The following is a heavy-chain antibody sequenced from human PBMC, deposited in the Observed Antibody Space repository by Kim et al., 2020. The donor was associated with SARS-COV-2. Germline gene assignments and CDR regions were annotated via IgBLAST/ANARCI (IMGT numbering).Heavy chain of an antibody. CDR3: ARDHDYGDYGFDS. D-gene: IGHD4-17*01. J-gene: IGHJ4*02. V-gene: IGHV3-30*03. Sequence: YADSVKGRFTISRDNSKNTMYLQKNSLRAEETAVYYWARDHDYGDYGFDSWGQGTLVTVSS.